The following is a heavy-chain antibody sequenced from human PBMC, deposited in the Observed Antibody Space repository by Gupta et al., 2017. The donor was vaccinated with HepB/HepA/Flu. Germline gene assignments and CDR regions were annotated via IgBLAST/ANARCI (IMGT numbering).Heavy chain of an antibody. CDR3: AECSGASGFYAMDV. J-gene: IGHJ6*02. CDR2: VTPVLGIA. Sequence: QVQLVQSGAEVKEPGSSMKLSCKASGGTLSNYAINWVRQAPGQGLEWMGRVTPVLGIANYPQKFQDRVTITVDKSTSTAYMELSSLRSEDTAVYYCAECSGASGFYAMDVWGPGTTVTVS. D-gene: IGHD2/OR15-2a*01. V-gene: IGHV1-69*04. CDR1: GGTLSNYA.